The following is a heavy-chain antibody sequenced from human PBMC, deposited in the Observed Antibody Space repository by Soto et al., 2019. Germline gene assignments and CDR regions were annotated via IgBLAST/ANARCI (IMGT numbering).Heavy chain of an antibody. CDR3: ARDWATTVTTNYYYYGMDV. CDR1: GGSVSTSSYY. D-gene: IGHD4-4*01. CDR2: IYYSGST. J-gene: IGHJ6*02. Sequence: SETLCLTWTVSGGSVSTSSYYWSWIRQPPGKGVEWIGNIYYSGSTNYNPSLKSRVTISVDTSKNQFSLKLSSVTAADTAVYYCARDWATTVTTNYYYYGMDVWGQGTTVTVSS. V-gene: IGHV4-61*01.